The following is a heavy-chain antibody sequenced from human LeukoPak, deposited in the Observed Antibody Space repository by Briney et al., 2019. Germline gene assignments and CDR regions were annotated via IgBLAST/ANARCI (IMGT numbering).Heavy chain of an antibody. D-gene: IGHD3-3*01. V-gene: IGHV4-34*01. Sequence: SETLSLTXAVYGGSFSGYYWSWIRQPPGKGLEWIGEINHSGSTNYNPSLKSRVTISVDTSKNQFSLKLSSVTAADTAVYYCARIRGGAFDIWGQGTMVTVSS. CDR3: ARIRGGAFDI. J-gene: IGHJ3*02. CDR1: GGSFSGYY. CDR2: INHSGST.